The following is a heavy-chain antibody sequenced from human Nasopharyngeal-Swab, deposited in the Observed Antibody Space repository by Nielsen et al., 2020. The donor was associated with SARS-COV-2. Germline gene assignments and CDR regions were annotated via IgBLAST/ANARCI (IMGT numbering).Heavy chain of an antibody. J-gene: IGHJ3*02. D-gene: IGHD6-19*01. CDR3: ARDRVSSGWYWGAFDI. CDR2: IYSGGST. V-gene: IGHV3-53*01. Sequence: GESLKISCAASGFTVSNNYMSWVRQAPGKGLEWVSVIYSGGSTYYADSVKGRFTISRDNSKNTLYLQMNSPRAEDTAVYYCARDRVSSGWYWGAFDIWGQGTMVTVSS. CDR1: GFTVSNNY.